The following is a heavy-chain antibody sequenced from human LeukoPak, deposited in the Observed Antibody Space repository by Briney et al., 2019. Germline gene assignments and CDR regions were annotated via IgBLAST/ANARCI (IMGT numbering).Heavy chain of an antibody. CDR3: ARGTTINNFDY. Sequence: GGSLRLSCAASGFTLSSYEMNWARQAPGKGLEWVSYISRSGSSTHYVDSVKGRLTISRDNAKNSLYLQMNSLRAEDTAVYYCARGTTINNFDYWGQGTLVTVSS. D-gene: IGHD5-12*01. V-gene: IGHV3-48*03. CDR1: GFTLSSYE. CDR2: ISRSGSST. J-gene: IGHJ4*02.